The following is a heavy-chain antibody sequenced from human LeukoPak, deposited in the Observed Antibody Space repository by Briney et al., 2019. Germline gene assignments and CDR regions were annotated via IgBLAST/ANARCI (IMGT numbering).Heavy chain of an antibody. CDR2: IYHSGST. V-gene: IGHV4-30-2*01. D-gene: IGHD6-13*01. Sequence: PSQTLSLTCAVSGGSISSGGYSWSWIRQPPGKGLEWIGYIYHSGSTYYNPSLKSRVTISVDRSKNQFSLKLSSVTAADTAVYYCASSIAAAGTGGFDPWGPGTLVTVSS. CDR1: GGSISSGGYS. J-gene: IGHJ5*02. CDR3: ASSIAAAGTGGFDP.